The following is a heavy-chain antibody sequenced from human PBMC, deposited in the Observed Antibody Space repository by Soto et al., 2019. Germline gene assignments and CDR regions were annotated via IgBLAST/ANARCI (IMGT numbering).Heavy chain of an antibody. Sequence: EVQLVESGGGLVQPGGSLRLSCAASGFTFISYWMHWVRQAPGKGLVWVSRINSDGSSTSYADSVKGRFTICRDNAKNTLYQQMNILIDDDTAVYYCASEETWLQGRNAYDIWGQGTMVTVSS. CDR1: GFTFISYW. V-gene: IGHV3-74*01. D-gene: IGHD5-12*01. CDR2: INSDGSST. J-gene: IGHJ3*02. CDR3: ASEETWLQGRNAYDI.